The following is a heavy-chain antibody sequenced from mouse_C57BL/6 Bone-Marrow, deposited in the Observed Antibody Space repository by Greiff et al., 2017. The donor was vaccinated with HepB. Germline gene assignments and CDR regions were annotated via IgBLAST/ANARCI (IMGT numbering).Heavy chain of an antibody. D-gene: IGHD2-3*01. CDR2: ISSGGSYT. V-gene: IGHV5-6*01. Sequence: EVKVVESGGDLVKPGGSLKLSCAASGFTFSSYGMSWVRQTPDKRLEWVATISSGGSYTYYPDSVKGRFTISRDNAKNTLYLQMSSLKSEDTAMYYCARVDGYYPYYFDYWGQGTTLTVSS. J-gene: IGHJ2*01. CDR3: ARVDGYYPYYFDY. CDR1: GFTFSSYG.